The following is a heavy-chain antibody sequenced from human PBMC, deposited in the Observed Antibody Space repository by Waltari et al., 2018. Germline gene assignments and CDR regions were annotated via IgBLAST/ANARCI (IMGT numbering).Heavy chain of an antibody. J-gene: IGHJ4*02. CDR1: GGSFSGYY. V-gene: IGHV4-34*01. CDR2: INHSGST. Sequence: QVQLQQWGAGLLKPSETLSLTCALYGGSFSGYYWSWIRQPPGKGLEWIGEINHSGSTNYNPSLKSRVTISVDTSKNQFSLKLSSVTAADTAVYYCARARMATISYWGQGTLVTVSS. CDR3: ARARMATISY. D-gene: IGHD5-12*01.